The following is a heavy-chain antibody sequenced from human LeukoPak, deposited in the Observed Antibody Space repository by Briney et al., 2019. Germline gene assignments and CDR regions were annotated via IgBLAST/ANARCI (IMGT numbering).Heavy chain of an antibody. CDR1: GGSFSGYY. CDR2: INHSGST. CDR3: ARVSTRSWRHKILDY. D-gene: IGHD6-13*01. J-gene: IGHJ4*02. V-gene: IGHV4-34*01. Sequence: SETLSLTCAVYGGSFSGYYWSWIRQPPGKGLEWIGEINHSGSTNYNPSLKSRVTVSVDTSKNQFSLKLSSVTAADTAVYYCARVSTRSWRHKILDYWGQGTLVTVSS.